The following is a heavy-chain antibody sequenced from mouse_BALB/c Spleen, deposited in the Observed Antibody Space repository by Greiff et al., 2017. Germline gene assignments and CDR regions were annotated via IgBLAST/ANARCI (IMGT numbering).Heavy chain of an antibody. CDR2: INPSNGRT. J-gene: IGHJ3*01. Sequence: VQLQQPGAGLVKPWPSVSLSCKASGYSFTSYWVHWVKQWPGQGLEWIGEINPSNGRTNYNEKFKSKATLTVDKSSSTAYMQLSSLTSEDSAVYYCARGAYWGQGTLVTVSA. V-gene: IGHV1S81*02. CDR1: GYSFTSYW. CDR3: ARGAY.